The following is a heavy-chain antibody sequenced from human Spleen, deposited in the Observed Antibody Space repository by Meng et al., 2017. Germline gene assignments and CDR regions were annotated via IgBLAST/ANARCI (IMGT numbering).Heavy chain of an antibody. CDR2: IWYDGSNK. CDR3: AKEGDYYYDSSGYFDY. CDR1: GFTFSSYG. V-gene: IGHV3-33*06. D-gene: IGHD3-22*01. J-gene: IGHJ4*02. Sequence: GESLKISCAASGFTFSSYGMHWVRQAPGKGLEWVAVIWYDGSNKYYADSVKGRFTISRDNSKNTLYLQMNSLRAEDTAVYYCAKEGDYYYDSSGYFDYWGQGALVTVSS.